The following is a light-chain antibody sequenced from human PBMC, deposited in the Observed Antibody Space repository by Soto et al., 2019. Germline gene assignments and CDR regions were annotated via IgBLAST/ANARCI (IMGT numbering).Light chain of an antibody. CDR1: SSYIGSNY. J-gene: IGLJ2*01. Sequence: VLTQPPSASGTPGQRVTISCSGSSSYIGSNYVYWYHQLPGTAPKLLIYRNNQRPSGVPDRFSGSKSGTSASLAISGLRFFFEADYYCAACNVCLVVFVGVSVVTVL. CDR2: RNN. CDR3: AACNVCLVV. V-gene: IGLV1-47*01.